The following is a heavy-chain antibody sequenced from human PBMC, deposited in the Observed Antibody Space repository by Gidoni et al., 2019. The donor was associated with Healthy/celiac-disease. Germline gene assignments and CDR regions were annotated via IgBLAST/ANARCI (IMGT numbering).Heavy chain of an antibody. CDR3: ARHYPSPLFCSGGSCPFDY. CDR1: GGSISRSSYL. V-gene: IGHV4-39*01. J-gene: IGHJ4*02. D-gene: IGHD2-15*01. Sequence: HLHLQESGPGLFKPSGTLSLIRTGPGGSISRSSYLWGWIRQPPGKALEWIGSISYSGSTYYNPSLKSRVTISVDTSKNQFSLKLSSVTAADTAVYYCARHYPSPLFCSGGSCPFDYWGQGTLVTVSS. CDR2: ISYSGST.